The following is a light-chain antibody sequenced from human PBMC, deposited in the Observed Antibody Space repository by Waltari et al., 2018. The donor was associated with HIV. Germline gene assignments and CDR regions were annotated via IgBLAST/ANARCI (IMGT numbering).Light chain of an antibody. CDR3: CSYAGSYTYV. CDR1: SSDVGGYNY. V-gene: IGLV2-11*01. CDR2: DVN. Sequence: QSALTQPRSVSGSPGQSVTISCTGTSSDVGGYNYVSWYQQHPGKAPRLMIYDVNRRPSGVPGRFSGSKSGNTASLTISGLQAEDEADYYCCSYAGSYTYVFGNWDRGHRP. J-gene: IGLJ1*01.